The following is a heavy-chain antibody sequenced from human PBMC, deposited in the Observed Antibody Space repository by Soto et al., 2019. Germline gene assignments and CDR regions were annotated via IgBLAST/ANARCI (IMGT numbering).Heavy chain of an antibody. CDR1: GFIFDDYA. Sequence: EVQLVESGGGLVQPGRSLRLSCAASGFIFDDYAMHWVRQVPGKGLEWVSGISWNSGSLAYADSVKGRFTISRDNAKNPLYLKMNSLRVEDTALYYCAKDGGNMVLAPAARAIAKGMDVWGQGTTVIVSS. D-gene: IGHD2-2*01. CDR2: ISWNSGSL. J-gene: IGHJ6*02. V-gene: IGHV3-9*01. CDR3: AKDGGNMVLAPAARAIAKGMDV.